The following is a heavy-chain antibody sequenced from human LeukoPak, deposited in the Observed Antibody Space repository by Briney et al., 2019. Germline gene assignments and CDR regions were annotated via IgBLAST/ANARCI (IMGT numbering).Heavy chain of an antibody. CDR3: ARGPVCDY. V-gene: IGHV3-48*03. J-gene: IGHJ4*02. Sequence: GGSLRLSCAASGFTFCSHEMNWVRQAPGKGLEWVSYISSSASTIYYADSVKGRFTISRDNAKNSLYLQMNSLRAEDTADYYCARGPVCDYWGQGTLVTVSS. CDR1: GFTFCSHE. CDR2: ISSSASTI.